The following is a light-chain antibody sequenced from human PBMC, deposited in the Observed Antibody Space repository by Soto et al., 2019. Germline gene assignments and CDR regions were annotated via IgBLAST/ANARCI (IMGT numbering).Light chain of an antibody. J-gene: IGLJ1*01. V-gene: IGLV2-18*02. Sequence: QSVLTQPASVSGSPGQSITISCTGTSSDIGSYNRVSWYQQPPGTAPKLIIYEVNNRPSGVPDRFSGSKSGNTASLTISGLQAEDEADYYCNSYTSSSTLFGTGTKVTVL. CDR3: NSYTSSSTL. CDR2: EVN. CDR1: SSDIGSYNR.